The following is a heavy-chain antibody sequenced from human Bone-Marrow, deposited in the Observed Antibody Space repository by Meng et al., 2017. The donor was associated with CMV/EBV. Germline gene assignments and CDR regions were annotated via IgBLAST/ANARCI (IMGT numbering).Heavy chain of an antibody. CDR2: IYYSGST. CDR1: GGSVSSGSYY. D-gene: IGHD1-1*01. V-gene: IGHV4-61*01. J-gene: IGHJ4*02. CDR3: ARHSLVWKYFDY. Sequence: CTVSGGSVSSGSYYWSWIRQPPGKGLEWIGYIYYSGSTNYNPSLKSRVTISVDTSKNQFSLKLSSVTAADTAVYYCARHSLVWKYFDYWGQGTLVTVSS.